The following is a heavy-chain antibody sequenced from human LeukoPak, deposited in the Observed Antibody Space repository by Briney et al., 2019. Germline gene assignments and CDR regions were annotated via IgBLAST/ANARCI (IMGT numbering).Heavy chain of an antibody. CDR1: GFTFSSYS. CDR3: ARGRVGLLRSRPPDY. Sequence: PGGSLRLSCAASGFTFSSYSMNWVRQAPGKGLEWVSSISSSSSYIYYADSVKGRFTISRDNAKNSLYLQMNSLRAEDTAVYYCARGRVGLLRSRPPDYWGQGTLVTVSS. V-gene: IGHV3-21*01. D-gene: IGHD2-15*01. J-gene: IGHJ4*02. CDR2: ISSSSSYI.